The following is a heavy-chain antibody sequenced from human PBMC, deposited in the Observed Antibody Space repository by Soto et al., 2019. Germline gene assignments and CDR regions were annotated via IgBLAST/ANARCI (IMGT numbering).Heavy chain of an antibody. CDR1: GYTFTSYA. Sequence: ASVKVSCKASGYTFTSYAMHWVRQAPGQRLEWMGWINAGNGNTKYSQKFQGRVTITRDTSASTAYMELGSLRSEDTAVYYCARAPEQLWISWFDPWGQGTQVTVSS. D-gene: IGHD5-18*01. CDR2: INAGNGNT. V-gene: IGHV1-3*01. J-gene: IGHJ5*02. CDR3: ARAPEQLWISWFDP.